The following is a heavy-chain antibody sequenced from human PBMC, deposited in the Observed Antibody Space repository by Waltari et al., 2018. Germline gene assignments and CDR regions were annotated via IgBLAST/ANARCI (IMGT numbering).Heavy chain of an antibody. CDR2: VSGSGGST. Sequence: EVQLLESGGGLVQPGGSLRLSCAASGFTFSSYAMSWVRQAPGKGLEGVSGVSGSGGSTYYADSMKGRFTISRDNSKNTLYLLVNSLRAEDTAVYYCARYCSSSSCYIRYGMDVWGQGTTVTVSS. V-gene: IGHV3-23*01. CDR1: GFTFSSYA. D-gene: IGHD2-2*02. CDR3: ARYCSSSSCYIRYGMDV. J-gene: IGHJ6*02.